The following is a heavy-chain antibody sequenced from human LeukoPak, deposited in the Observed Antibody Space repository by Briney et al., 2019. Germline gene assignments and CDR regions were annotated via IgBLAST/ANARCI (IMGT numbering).Heavy chain of an antibody. CDR2: IYHSGST. Sequence: PSETLSLTCTVSGYSISSGYYWGWIRQPPGNGLEWIGSIYHSGSTYYNPSLKSRVTISVDTSKNQFSLKLSSVTAADTAVYYCARDRGQTWFDPWGQGTLVTVSS. J-gene: IGHJ5*02. CDR1: GYSISSGYY. CDR3: ARDRGQTWFDP. V-gene: IGHV4-38-2*02. D-gene: IGHD3-10*01.